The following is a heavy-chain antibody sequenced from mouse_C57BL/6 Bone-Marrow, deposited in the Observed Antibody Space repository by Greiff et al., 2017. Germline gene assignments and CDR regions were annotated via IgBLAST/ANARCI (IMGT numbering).Heavy chain of an antibody. D-gene: IGHD2-4*01. CDR3: ARDDYDGGDYAMDY. CDR1: GFTFSDFY. CDR2: SRNKANDYTT. V-gene: IGHV7-1*01. Sequence: EVKLVESGGGLVQSGRSLILSCATSGFTFSDFYMEWVRQAPGKGLEWIAASRNKANDYTTEYSASVKGRFIVSRDTSQSILYLQMNALRAEDTAIYYCARDDYDGGDYAMDYWGQGTSVTVSS. J-gene: IGHJ4*01.